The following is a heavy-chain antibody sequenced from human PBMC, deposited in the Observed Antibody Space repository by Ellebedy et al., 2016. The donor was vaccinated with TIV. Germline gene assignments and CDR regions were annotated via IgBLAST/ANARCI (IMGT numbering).Heavy chain of an antibody. CDR3: ARAEPYCTSTTCYAQIDY. D-gene: IGHD2-2*01. J-gene: IGHJ4*02. CDR2: ISWNSGII. CDR1: GFTFDDYS. Sequence: SLKISXAASGFTFDDYSMHWVRQPPGKGLEWVSGISWNSGIIDYGDSVKGRFTISGDDAQNSLYLQMNSLRVEDTAVYYCARAEPYCTSTTCYAQIDYWGQGILVTVSS. V-gene: IGHV3-9*01.